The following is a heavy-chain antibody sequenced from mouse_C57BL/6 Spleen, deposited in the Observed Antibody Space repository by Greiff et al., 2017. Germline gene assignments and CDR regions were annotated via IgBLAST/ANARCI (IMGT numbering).Heavy chain of an antibody. CDR2: IDPEDGDT. V-gene: IGHV14-1*01. D-gene: IGHD1-1*01. CDR3: MTSYVRFAY. J-gene: IGHJ3*01. CDR1: GFNIKDYY. Sequence: EVQLQQSGAELVRPGASVKLSCTASGFNIKDYYMHWVKQRPDQGLEWIGRIDPEDGDTEYAPKFKGKATMTADTSSNTAYLQLSSLTSEYTAVYYCMTSYVRFAYWGQGTRVTVSA.